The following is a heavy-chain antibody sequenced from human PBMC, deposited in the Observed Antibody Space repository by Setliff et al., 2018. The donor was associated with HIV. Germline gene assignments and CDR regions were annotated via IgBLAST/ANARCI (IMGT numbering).Heavy chain of an antibody. CDR2: IYYSGST. D-gene: IGHD5-18*01. J-gene: IGHJ4*02. CDR1: GDSTSSSSSY. CDR3: ARTRGYTYGYIDS. V-gene: IGHV4-39*01. Sequence: SETLSLTCTVSGDSTSSSSSYWGWIRQPPGKGLEWIGSIYYSGSTYYNPSLKSRVTISVDTSKNQFSLKLNSVTAEDTAVYYCARTRGYTYGYIDSWAQGTLVTVSS.